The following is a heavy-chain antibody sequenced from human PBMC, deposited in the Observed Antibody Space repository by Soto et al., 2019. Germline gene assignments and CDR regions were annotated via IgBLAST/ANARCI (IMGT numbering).Heavy chain of an antibody. CDR2: LYYGRSA. CDR1: GDSISSYY. J-gene: IGHJ4*02. V-gene: IGHV4-59*01. CDR3: ALRSMAVVPEY. D-gene: IGHD3-22*01. Sequence: QVQLQESGPGLVKPSETLSLTFAVSGDSISSYYCMWIRQPPGKGLESIGYLYYGRSANYNPSLKSRVTLSVDTSTNQCYLTLSSMTAADTAVYYCALRSMAVVPEYWGQGTLVTVSS.